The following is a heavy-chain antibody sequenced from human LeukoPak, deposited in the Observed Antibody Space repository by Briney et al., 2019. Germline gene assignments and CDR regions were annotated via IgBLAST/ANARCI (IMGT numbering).Heavy chain of an antibody. V-gene: IGHV4-59*12. D-gene: IGHD3-3*01. CDR3: ARGGDYYQYYMDV. CDR1: GGSISSYY. Sequence: PSETLSLTCTVSGGSISSYYWSWIRQPPGKGLEWIGYIYYSGSTNYNPSLKSRVTISVDTSKNQFSLKLSSVTAADTAVYYCARGGDYYQYYMDVWGKGTTVTVSS. CDR2: IYYSGST. J-gene: IGHJ6*03.